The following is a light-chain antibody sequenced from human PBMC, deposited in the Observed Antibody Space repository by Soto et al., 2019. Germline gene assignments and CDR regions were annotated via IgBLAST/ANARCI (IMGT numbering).Light chain of an antibody. CDR2: DTP. CDR1: QSVTSY. CDR3: QWRGNWQPT. Sequence: EIVLTQSPATLQLSPQQRATLSCRASQSVTSYLAWYQQKPGQAPRLLIYDTPNRATGIPARFSGSGSGTEFTLTISNLEAGDVAGYYCQWRGNWQPTVGQPTKLEI. V-gene: IGKV3-11*01. J-gene: IGKJ2*01.